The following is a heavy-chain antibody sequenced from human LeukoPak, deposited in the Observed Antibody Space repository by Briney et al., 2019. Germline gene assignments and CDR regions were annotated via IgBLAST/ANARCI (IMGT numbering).Heavy chain of an antibody. D-gene: IGHD2-2*01. V-gene: IGHV3-20*04. CDR3: ARAPITSPFYFDY. Sequence: GGSLRLSCTASGFAFDEHGMSWAPPVPGKGVEWVSGFNWSGGRTGHAYPLGGRFTISRDNAKNSLYLQMDSLRAEDTALYYCARAPITSPFYFDYWGQGTLVTVSS. CDR1: GFAFDEHG. CDR2: FNWSGGRT. J-gene: IGHJ4*02.